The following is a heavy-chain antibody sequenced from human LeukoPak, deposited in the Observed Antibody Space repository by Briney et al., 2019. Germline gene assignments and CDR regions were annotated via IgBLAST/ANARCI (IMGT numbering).Heavy chain of an antibody. CDR1: VFTFRNAY. CDR3: GTGSAFDI. J-gene: IGHJ3*02. Sequence: GRTLRLFCACSVFTFRNAYMSWAREAPGKGLEWVDLIKHKAEGGTTDYAAAVKGRFTISRDDAASSLFLQMSSLKTEDTAVYYCGTGSAFDIWGQGTMVTVSS. CDR2: IKHKAEGGTT. D-gene: IGHD1-1*01. V-gene: IGHV3-15*01.